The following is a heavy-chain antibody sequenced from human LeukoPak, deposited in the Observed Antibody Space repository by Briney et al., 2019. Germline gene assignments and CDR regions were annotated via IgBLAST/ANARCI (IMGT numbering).Heavy chain of an antibody. Sequence: PSQTLSLTCTVSGGSISSGDYYWSWIRQPPGKGLEWIGYIYYSGSTYYNPALKSRVTISVDTSKNQFSLKLSSVTAADTAVYYCARQFFEGGVWFDPWGQGTLVIVSS. CDR1: GGSISSGDYY. CDR2: IYYSGST. V-gene: IGHV4-30-4*08. J-gene: IGHJ5*02. D-gene: IGHD3-16*01. CDR3: ARQFFEGGVWFDP.